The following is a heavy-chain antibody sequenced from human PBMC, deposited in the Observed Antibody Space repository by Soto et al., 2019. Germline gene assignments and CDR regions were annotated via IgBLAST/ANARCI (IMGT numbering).Heavy chain of an antibody. Sequence: SETLSLTCTVSGGSISSYYWSWIRQPPGKGLEWIGYIYYSGSTNYNPSLKSRVTISVDTSKNQFSLKLSSVTAADTAVYYCARVKGYSYGYGSDDYFDYWGQGTLVTVYS. CDR3: ARVKGYSYGYGSDDYFDY. J-gene: IGHJ4*02. D-gene: IGHD5-18*01. CDR1: GGSISSYY. CDR2: IYYSGST. V-gene: IGHV4-59*01.